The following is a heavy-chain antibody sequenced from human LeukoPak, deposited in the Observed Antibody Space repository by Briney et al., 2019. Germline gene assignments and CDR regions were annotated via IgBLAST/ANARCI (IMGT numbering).Heavy chain of an antibody. Sequence: GGSLRLSCAASGFTFSNAWMSWVRQAPGKGLEWVGLIKTKTDGGTTDYAAPVKGRFTISRDDSKNTLYLQMSSLKTEDTAVYYCTTGPGYCSSTSCHAIDYWGQGTLVTVSS. CDR3: TTGPGYCSSTSCHAIDY. J-gene: IGHJ4*02. CDR2: IKTKTDGGTT. V-gene: IGHV3-15*01. D-gene: IGHD2-2*01. CDR1: GFTFSNAW.